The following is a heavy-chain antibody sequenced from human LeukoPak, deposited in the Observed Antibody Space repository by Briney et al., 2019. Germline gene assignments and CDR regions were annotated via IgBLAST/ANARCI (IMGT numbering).Heavy chain of an antibody. CDR3: ARDGLVGATPADY. D-gene: IGHD1-26*01. V-gene: IGHV3-21*01. CDR2: ISSSSSYI. CDR1: GFTFSSYS. Sequence: NPGGFLRLSCAASGFTFSSYSMNWVRQAPGKGLEWVSSISSSSSYIYYADSVKGRFTISRDNAKNSLYLQMNSLRAEDTAVYYCARDGLVGATPADYWGQGTLVTVSS. J-gene: IGHJ4*02.